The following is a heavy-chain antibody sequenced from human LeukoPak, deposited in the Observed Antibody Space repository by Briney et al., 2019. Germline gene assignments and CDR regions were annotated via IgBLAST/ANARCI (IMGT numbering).Heavy chain of an antibody. D-gene: IGHD6-19*01. Sequence: GGSLRLSCAASGFTFSSYSMNWVRQAPGKGLEWVSSISSSSSYKYYADSAKGRFTISRDNAKNSLYLQMNSLRAEDTAVYYCARRIAVAGTDYWGQGTLVTVSS. J-gene: IGHJ4*02. V-gene: IGHV3-21*01. CDR3: ARRIAVAGTDY. CDR2: ISSSSSYK. CDR1: GFTFSSYS.